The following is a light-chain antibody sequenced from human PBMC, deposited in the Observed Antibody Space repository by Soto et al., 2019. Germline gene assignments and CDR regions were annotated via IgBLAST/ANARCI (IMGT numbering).Light chain of an antibody. J-gene: IGKJ1*01. CDR1: QSVPSKY. Sequence: EIVLTQSPGTLSLCPGERATRSCRASQSVPSKYLAWYQQKPGQAPRLLIYGASNRATGIPDKFSGSGSGTDFTLTISRLEPEDFAVYYCQQYGTSPRTFGQGTKVDIK. CDR3: QQYGTSPRT. V-gene: IGKV3-20*01. CDR2: GAS.